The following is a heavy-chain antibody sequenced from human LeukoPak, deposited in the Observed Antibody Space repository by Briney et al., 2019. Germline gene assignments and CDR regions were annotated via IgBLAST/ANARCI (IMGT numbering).Heavy chain of an antibody. CDR2: INPSGGST. Sequence: ASVKVSCKASGYTFTSYYMHWVRQAPGQGLERMGIINPSGGSTSYAQKFQGRVTMTRDTSTSTVYMELSSLRSEDTAVYYCARVRGSSWPTYYFDYWGQGALVTVSS. D-gene: IGHD6-13*01. CDR3: ARVRGSSWPTYYFDY. J-gene: IGHJ4*02. CDR1: GYTFTSYY. V-gene: IGHV1-46*01.